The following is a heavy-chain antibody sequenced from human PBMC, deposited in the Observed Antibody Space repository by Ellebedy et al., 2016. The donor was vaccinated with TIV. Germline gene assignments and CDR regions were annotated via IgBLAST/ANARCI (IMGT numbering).Heavy chain of an antibody. D-gene: IGHD3-10*01. V-gene: IGHV1-2*02. J-gene: IGHJ5*02. CDR2: INPNTGDT. Sequence: AASVKVSCKASGYTFSGHYIYWVRHPPGQGLEWMEWINPNTGDTNYAQKFHGRGTMTSVTSISTAYTELSRLTSNDTAVYYCERGRMYYFSSGSSSWGRGTLVTVSS. CDR1: GYTFSGHY. CDR3: ERGRMYYFSSGSSS.